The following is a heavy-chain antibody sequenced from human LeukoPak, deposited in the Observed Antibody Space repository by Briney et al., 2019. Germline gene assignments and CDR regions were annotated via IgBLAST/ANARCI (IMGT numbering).Heavy chain of an antibody. J-gene: IGHJ5*02. CDR3: ARGQRDYYGSGSYSAYFWFDP. CDR1: GYSISTGSY. V-gene: IGHV4-38-2*02. Sequence: SETLSLTCTVSGYSISTGSYWGWIRQPPGKGLEWIGNIQYRGDSYYNPSLKSRVTISLDTSKNQFSLKLSSVTAADTAVYYCARGQRDYYGSGSYSAYFWFDPWGQGTLVTVSS. CDR2: IQYRGDS. D-gene: IGHD3-10*01.